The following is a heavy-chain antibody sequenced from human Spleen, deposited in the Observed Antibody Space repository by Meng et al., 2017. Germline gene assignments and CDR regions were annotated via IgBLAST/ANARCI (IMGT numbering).Heavy chain of an antibody. V-gene: IGHV4-31*03. CDR1: GGSISSGGSC. D-gene: IGHD4-11*01. CDR3: ARGPTTMAHDFDY. J-gene: IGHJ4*02. Sequence: VPLQVSGPGLLKPSQTLSLTCTVSGGSISSGGSCWSWVRQHPGKGLEWIGYIYYSGRTYYNPSLESRATISVDTSQNNLSLKLSSVTAADSAVYYCARGPTTMAHDFDYWGQGTLVTVSS. CDR2: IYYSGRT.